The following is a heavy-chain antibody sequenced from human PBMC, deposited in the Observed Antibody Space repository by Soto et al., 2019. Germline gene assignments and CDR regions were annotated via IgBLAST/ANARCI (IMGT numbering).Heavy chain of an antibody. CDR3: ARTDRDFYGLDV. CDR1: GFTFRNYD. Sequence: EVQLVESGGGLVQPGGSLRLSCEASGFTFRNYDMHWVRQGTGKGLEWVSGISAAGDPDYADSVEGRFTISRENAQNSFFRQMNSLRVGDTAVYYCARTDRDFYGLDVWGQGTTGIVSS. CDR2: ISAAGDP. V-gene: IGHV3-13*05. J-gene: IGHJ6*02.